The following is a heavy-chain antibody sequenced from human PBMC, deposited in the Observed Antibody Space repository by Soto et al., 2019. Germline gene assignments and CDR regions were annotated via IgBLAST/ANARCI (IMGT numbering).Heavy chain of an antibody. J-gene: IGHJ6*02. CDR2: IYTSGST. Sequence: NPSETLSLTCTVSGGSISSYYWSWIRQPAGKGLEWIGRIYTSGSTNYNPSLKSRVTMSVDTSKNQFSLKLSSVTAADTAVYYCARDLRCSSTSCYRHYYGMDVWGQGTTVTVSS. V-gene: IGHV4-4*07. D-gene: IGHD2-2*02. CDR1: GGSISSYY. CDR3: ARDLRCSSTSCYRHYYGMDV.